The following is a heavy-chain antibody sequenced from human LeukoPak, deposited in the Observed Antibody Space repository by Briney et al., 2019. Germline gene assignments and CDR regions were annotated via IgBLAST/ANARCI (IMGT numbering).Heavy chain of an antibody. Sequence: PGGSLRLSCAASGFTFSSYWMSWVRQAPGKGLEWVANIKQDGSETYYVDPVKGRFTISRDNAKNSLSLQMNSLRVEDTAVYYCAREATMVRGLYNYWGQGTLVTVSS. D-gene: IGHD3-10*01. CDR3: AREATMVRGLYNY. V-gene: IGHV3-7*01. CDR1: GFTFSSYW. CDR2: IKQDGSET. J-gene: IGHJ4*02.